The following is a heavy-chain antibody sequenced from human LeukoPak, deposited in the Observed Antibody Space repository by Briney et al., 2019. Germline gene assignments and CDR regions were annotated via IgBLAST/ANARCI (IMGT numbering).Heavy chain of an antibody. D-gene: IGHD2-2*01. CDR2: MEEYGSYI. Sequence: GGSLRLSCAASGFAASGFTFSTFGMHWVRQAPGKGLEWVAIMEEYGSYIFYVDSVKGRFIISRDNARNSLYLQMNNLRAEDTAVYYCARPRGCGSARCNNFDSWGQGTLVTVSS. V-gene: IGHV3-7*01. CDR1: GFAASGFTFSTFG. CDR3: ARPRGCGSARCNNFDS. J-gene: IGHJ4*02.